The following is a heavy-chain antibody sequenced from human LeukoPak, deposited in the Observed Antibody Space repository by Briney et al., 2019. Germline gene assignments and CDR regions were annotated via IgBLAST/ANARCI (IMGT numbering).Heavy chain of an antibody. CDR3: AREPLDGYPGY. V-gene: IGHV3-21*01. D-gene: IGHD5-24*01. CDR2: ISSNSSYI. CDR1: GFTFSSYS. J-gene: IGHJ4*02. Sequence: PGGSLRLSCAASGFTFSSYSMNWVRQAPGKGLGWVSSISSNSSYIYYADSVKGRFTISRDNAKNSLYLQMNSLRAEDTAVYYCAREPLDGYPGYWGQGTLVTVSS.